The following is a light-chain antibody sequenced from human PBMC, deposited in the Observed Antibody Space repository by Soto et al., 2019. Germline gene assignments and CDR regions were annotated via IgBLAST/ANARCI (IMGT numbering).Light chain of an antibody. V-gene: IGKV1-6*01. CDR3: LQESNYPLT. J-gene: IGKJ4*01. CDR2: SAS. CDR1: QGVRDD. Sequence: IQMTQSPSSLSASVGDRVTITCRASQGVRDDVGWYQQKPGKAPKLLIYSASTLQSGVPSRFSGSGSGSDFTLTISRLQPEDFATYYCLQESNYPLTFGGGTKVEIK.